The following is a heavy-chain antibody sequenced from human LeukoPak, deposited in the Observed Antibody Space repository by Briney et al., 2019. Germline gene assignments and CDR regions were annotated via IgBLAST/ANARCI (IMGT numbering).Heavy chain of an antibody. CDR3: AKGGAAAGTVDY. J-gene: IGHJ4*02. CDR2: ISYDGSNK. D-gene: IGHD6-13*01. Sequence: GGSLRLSCAASGFTFSSYGMHWVRQAPGKGLEWVAVISYDGSNKYYADSVKGRFTISRDNSKNTLYLQMNSLRAEDTAVYYCAKGGAAAGTVDYWGQGTLVTVSS. V-gene: IGHV3-30*18. CDR1: GFTFSSYG.